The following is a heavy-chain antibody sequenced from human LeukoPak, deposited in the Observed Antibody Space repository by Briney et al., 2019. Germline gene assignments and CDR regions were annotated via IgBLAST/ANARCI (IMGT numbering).Heavy chain of an antibody. D-gene: IGHD4-23*01. CDR1: GFTFSSYG. Sequence: TGGSLRLSCAASGFTFSSYGMHWVRQAPGKGLEWVAFMQYDGSNKYYADSVKGRFTISRDNSKNTLYLQMNSLRAEDTAVYYCAKDLSYGGNRGFDYWGQGTLVTVSS. CDR2: MQYDGSNK. CDR3: AKDLSYGGNRGFDY. J-gene: IGHJ4*02. V-gene: IGHV3-30*02.